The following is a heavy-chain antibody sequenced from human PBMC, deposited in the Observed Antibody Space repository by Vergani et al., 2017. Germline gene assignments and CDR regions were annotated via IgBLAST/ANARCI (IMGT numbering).Heavy chain of an antibody. CDR1: GGSISSYY. CDR2: IYYSGST. CDR3: ARRGSGNRGYYYYYGMDV. J-gene: IGHJ6*02. V-gene: IGHV4-59*01. D-gene: IGHD3-10*01. Sequence: QVQLQESGPGLVKPSQTLSLTCTVSGGSISSYYWSWIRQPPGKGLEWIGYIYYSGSTNYNPSLKSRVTISVDTSKNQFSLKLSSVTAADTAVYYCARRGSGNRGYYYYYGMDVWGQGTTVTVSS.